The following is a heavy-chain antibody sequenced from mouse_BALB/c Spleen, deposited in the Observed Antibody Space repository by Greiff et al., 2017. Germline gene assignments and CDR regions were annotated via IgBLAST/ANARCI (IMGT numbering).Heavy chain of an antibody. D-gene: IGHD1-1*01. Sequence: QVHVKQSGAELARPGASVKLSCKASGYTFTSYWMQWVKQRPGQGLEWIGAIYPGDGDTRYTQKFKGKATLTADKSSSTAYMQLSSLASEDSAVYYCARPNYGSSSFAYWGQGTLVTVSA. CDR3: ARPNYGSSSFAY. V-gene: IGHV1-87*01. J-gene: IGHJ3*01. CDR1: GYTFTSYW. CDR2: IYPGDGDT.